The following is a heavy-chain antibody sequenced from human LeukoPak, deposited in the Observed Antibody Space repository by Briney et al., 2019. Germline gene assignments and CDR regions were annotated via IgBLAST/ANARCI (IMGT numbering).Heavy chain of an antibody. D-gene: IGHD3-9*01. CDR2: MYYSGST. J-gene: IGHJ4*02. CDR1: GGSISYYY. CDR3: QRTAYDILTGHYAPTFFDY. Sequence: SETLSLTCTVSGGSISYYYWIWIRQPPGKGLEWIRYMYYSGSTNYNPSLKSRVTISVETSKNQFSLKLSSVTAADTAVFFSQRTAYDILTGHYAPTFFDYWGQGTLVTVSS. V-gene: IGHV4-59*08.